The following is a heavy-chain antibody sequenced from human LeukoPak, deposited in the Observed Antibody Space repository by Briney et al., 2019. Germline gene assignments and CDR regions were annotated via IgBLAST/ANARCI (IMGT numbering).Heavy chain of an antibody. CDR2: INAGNGNT. J-gene: IGHJ5*02. D-gene: IGHD6-13*01. CDR3: ARGSSSWYSKYNWFDP. V-gene: IGHV1-3*01. CDR1: GYTFTSYA. Sequence: ASVKVSRKASGYTFTSYAMHWVRQAPGQRLEWMGWINAGNGNTKYSQKFQGRVTITRDSSASTAYMELSSLRSEDTAVYYCARGSSSWYSKYNWFDPWGQGTLVTVSS.